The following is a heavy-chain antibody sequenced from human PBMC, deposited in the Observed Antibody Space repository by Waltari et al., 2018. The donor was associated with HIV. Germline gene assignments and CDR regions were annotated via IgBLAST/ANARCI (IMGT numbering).Heavy chain of an antibody. CDR3: ARDRGGSSSLVLDS. J-gene: IGHJ4*02. V-gene: IGHV3-33*01. CDR2: IWYDGSNK. D-gene: IGHD6-6*01. CDR1: GFTFKNYG. Sequence: QVQLVESGGGVVQPGRSLRLSCAASGFTFKNYGMHWVRQAPGKGLEWVAVIWYDGSNKYYADSVKGRFTISRDNSKNRLYLQMNSLRAEDTAMYYCARDRGGSSSLVLDSWGQGTLVTVSS.